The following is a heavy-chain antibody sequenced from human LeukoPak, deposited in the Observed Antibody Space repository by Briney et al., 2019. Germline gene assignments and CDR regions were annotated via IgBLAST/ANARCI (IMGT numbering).Heavy chain of an antibody. CDR2: IIPILGIA. D-gene: IGHD3-10*01. J-gene: IGHJ3*02. Sequence: ASVTVSFKASGGTFSSYAISGVRQAPGQGREWVGRIIPILGIANYAQKFQGRVTITADKSTSTAYMELSSLRSEDTAVYYCARGEIGPRGAFDIWGQGTMVTVSS. CDR3: ARGEIGPRGAFDI. V-gene: IGHV1-69*04. CDR1: GGTFSSYA.